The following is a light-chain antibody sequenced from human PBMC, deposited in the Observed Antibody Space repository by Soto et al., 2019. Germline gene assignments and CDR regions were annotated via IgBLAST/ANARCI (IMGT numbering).Light chain of an antibody. J-gene: IGKJ5*01. CDR3: QQYGSPPIT. Sequence: VLTQSPAALSLSPGERATRSCRASQSVSSTYLAWYQQQPGQAPRLLMSGTSNRATGTPDRFSGSGSGTDFTLTISRLEPEDFAVYYCQQYGSPPITFGQGTRLEIK. CDR2: GTS. V-gene: IGKV3-20*01. CDR1: QSVSSTY.